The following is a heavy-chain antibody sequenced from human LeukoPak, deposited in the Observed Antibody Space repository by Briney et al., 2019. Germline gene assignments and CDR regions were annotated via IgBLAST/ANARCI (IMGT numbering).Heavy chain of an antibody. CDR1: GGSISSYC. Sequence: PSETLSLTCTVSGGSISSYCWSWIRQPAGKGLEWIGRIYTSGSTNYNPSLKSRVTMSVDTSKNQFSLKLSSVTAADTAVYYCAVVATFHYYYYMDVWGKGTTVTVSS. CDR3: AVVATFHYYYYMDV. CDR2: IYTSGST. J-gene: IGHJ6*03. D-gene: IGHD5-12*01. V-gene: IGHV4-4*07.